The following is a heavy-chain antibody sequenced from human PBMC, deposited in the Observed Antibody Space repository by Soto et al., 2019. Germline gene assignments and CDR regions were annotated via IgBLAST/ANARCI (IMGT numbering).Heavy chain of an antibody. J-gene: IGHJ6*02. D-gene: IGHD4-4*01. V-gene: IGHV4-34*01. CDR1: GGSFIGYY. CDR2: INHSGST. CDR3: ARLQGRVRLQQRGGYYYYGMDV. Sequence: SETLSLTCAVYGGSFIGYYWSWIRQPPGKGLEWIGEINHSGSTNYNPSLKSRVTISVDTSKNQFSLKLSSVTAADTAVYYCARLQGRVRLQQRGGYYYYGMDVWGQGTTVT.